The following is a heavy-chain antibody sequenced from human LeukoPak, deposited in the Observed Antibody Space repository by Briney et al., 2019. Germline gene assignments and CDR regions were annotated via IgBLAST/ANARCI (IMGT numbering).Heavy chain of an antibody. J-gene: IGHJ4*02. CDR2: ISSSSSYI. CDR3: ARSTPYCSSTSCPDY. CDR1: GFTFSSYS. V-gene: IGHV3-21*01. Sequence: PGGSLRLSCAASGFTFSSYSMNWVRQAPGKGLEWVSSISSSSSYIYYADSMKGRFTISRDNAKNSLYLQMNSLRAEDTAVYYCARSTPYCSSTSCPDYWGQGTLVTVSS. D-gene: IGHD2-2*01.